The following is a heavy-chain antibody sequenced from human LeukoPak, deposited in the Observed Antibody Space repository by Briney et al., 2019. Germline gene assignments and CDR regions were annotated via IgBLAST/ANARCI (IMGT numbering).Heavy chain of an antibody. D-gene: IGHD3-16*01. CDR2: IYPGDSDT. V-gene: IGHV5-51*01. CDR1: GYSFTSYW. J-gene: IGHJ3*02. Sequence: GESLKISCKGSGYSFTSYWIGWVRQMPGKGLEWMGIIYPGDSDTRYSPSFQGQVTISADKSISTAYLQWSSLKASDTAMYYCARHFAGADRHSAFDIWGQGTMVTVSS. CDR3: ARHFAGADRHSAFDI.